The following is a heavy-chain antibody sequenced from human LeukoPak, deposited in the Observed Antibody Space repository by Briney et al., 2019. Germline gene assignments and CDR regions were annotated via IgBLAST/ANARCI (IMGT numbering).Heavy chain of an antibody. CDR3: ASHRHNGGHHF. Sequence: SETLSLTCTVSGASVSSGSDFWSWVRQPPGKGLEWIGYVYFRGSTKYNPSLKSRVTISMDTSKNQFSLKLTSVTAADTAVYYCASHRHNGGHHFWGQGTLVTVSS. V-gene: IGHV4-61*01. CDR1: GASVSSGSDF. J-gene: IGHJ4*02. CDR2: VYFRGST. D-gene: IGHD3-16*01.